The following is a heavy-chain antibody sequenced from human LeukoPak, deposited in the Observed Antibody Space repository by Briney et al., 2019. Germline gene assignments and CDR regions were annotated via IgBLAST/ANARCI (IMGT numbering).Heavy chain of an antibody. CDR3: AYNRNFALDN. Sequence: SETLSLTCAVYGGSFSGYYWSWIRQPPGKGLEWIGEINHSGSTNYNPSLKSRVTISVDTSKNQFSLKLTSVTAADTAVYYCAYNRNFALDNWGQGTLVTVSS. J-gene: IGHJ4*02. V-gene: IGHV4-34*01. CDR2: INHSGST. CDR1: GGSFSGYY. D-gene: IGHD1-14*01.